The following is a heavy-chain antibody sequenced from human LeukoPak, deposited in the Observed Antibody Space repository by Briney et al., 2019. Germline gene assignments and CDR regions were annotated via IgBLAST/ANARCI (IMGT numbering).Heavy chain of an antibody. D-gene: IGHD3-10*01. J-gene: IGHJ4*02. V-gene: IGHV1-2*02. CDR3: AREPPRGRGSYYFDY. Sequence: ASVKVSCKPSGYTFTGYYMHWVRQAPGQGLEWMGWINPNSGATNYAQKFQGRVTVTGDTSINTAYMELSRLRSDDTAVYYCAREPPRGRGSYYFDYWGQGTLVTVSS. CDR2: INPNSGAT. CDR1: GYTFTGYY.